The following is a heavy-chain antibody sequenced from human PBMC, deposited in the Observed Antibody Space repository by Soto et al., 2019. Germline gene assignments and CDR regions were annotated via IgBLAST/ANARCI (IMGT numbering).Heavy chain of an antibody. Sequence: SETLSLTCAVSGGSISNGGYYWSWIRQHPGKGLEWIGSIYFSGSTYYNPSLKSRVTISVDTPKNQFSLSLTSVTAADTAVYYCARHSGGYNGFDFSYWGQGALVTVSS. D-gene: IGHD5-12*01. CDR2: IYFSGST. CDR1: GGSISNGGYY. J-gene: IGHJ4*02. V-gene: IGHV4-31*11. CDR3: ARHSGGYNGFDFSY.